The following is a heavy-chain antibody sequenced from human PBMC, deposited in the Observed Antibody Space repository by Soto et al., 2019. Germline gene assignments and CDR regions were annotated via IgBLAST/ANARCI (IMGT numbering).Heavy chain of an antibody. J-gene: IGHJ4*02. CDR1: GFTFSNAW. CDR3: TTDSLSNGGFPQVQRNFDY. Sequence: GGSLRLSCAASGFTFSNAWMNWVRQAPGKGLEWVGRIKSKTDGGTTDYAAPVKGRFTISRDDSKNTLYLQMNSLKTEDTAVYYCTTDSLSNGGFPQVQRNFDYWGQGTLVTVSS. V-gene: IGHV3-15*07. D-gene: IGHD7-27*01. CDR2: IKSKTDGGTT.